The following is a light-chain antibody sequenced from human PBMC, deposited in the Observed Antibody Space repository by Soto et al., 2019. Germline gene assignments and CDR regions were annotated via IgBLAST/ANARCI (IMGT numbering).Light chain of an antibody. V-gene: IGLV2-14*03. CDR2: DVF. Sequence: QSVLTQPASVSGSPGQSITISCTGTSSDVGGYDYVAWYQRHPGKAPKLMIYDVFNRPSGVSHRFSGSKSGNTASLTISGLQAEDGADSYCSSYTRSRTLVFGGGTKLTVL. J-gene: IGLJ3*02. CDR3: SSYTRSRTLV. CDR1: SSDVGGYDY.